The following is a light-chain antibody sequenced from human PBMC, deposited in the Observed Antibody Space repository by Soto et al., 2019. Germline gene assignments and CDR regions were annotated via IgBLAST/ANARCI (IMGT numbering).Light chain of an antibody. V-gene: IGLV2-14*01. CDR2: EVS. CDR3: SSYTSSSTLNWV. CDR1: SSDVGGYNY. J-gene: IGLJ3*02. Sequence: LTQPASVSGSPGQSITISCTGTSSDVGGYNYVSWYQQHPGKAPKLMIYEVSNRPSGVSNRFSGSKSGNTASLTISGLQAEDEADYYCSSYTSSSTLNWVFGGGTKVTVL.